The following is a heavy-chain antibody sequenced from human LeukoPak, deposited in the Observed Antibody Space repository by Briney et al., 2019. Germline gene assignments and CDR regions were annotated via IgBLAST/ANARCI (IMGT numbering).Heavy chain of an antibody. D-gene: IGHD6-6*01. CDR1: LYTYLRRD. CDR2: MNPNSGNT. J-gene: IGHJ6*03. V-gene: IGHV1-8*03. CDR3: ARASESIATLSLTFTGYYYMDV. Sequence: ASVKVSCKAALYTYLRRDLSALGQATGQGLEWMGWMNPNSGNTGYAQKFQGRVTITRNTSISTAYMELSSLRSEDTAVYFCARASESIATLSLTFTGYYYMDVWGKGTTVTVSS.